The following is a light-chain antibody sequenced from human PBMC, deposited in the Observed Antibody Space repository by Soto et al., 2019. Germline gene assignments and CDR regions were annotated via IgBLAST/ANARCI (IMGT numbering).Light chain of an antibody. CDR3: CSYAGSSTVV. Sequence: QSVLTQPASVSGSPGQSITISCTGTSSDVGSYNLVSWYQQHPGQAPKLMIYEVSKRPSGVSNRFSGSKSDNTASLTISGLQAEDEADYYCCSYAGSSTVVFGGGTKLTVL. J-gene: IGLJ2*01. V-gene: IGLV2-23*02. CDR1: SSDVGSYNL. CDR2: EVS.